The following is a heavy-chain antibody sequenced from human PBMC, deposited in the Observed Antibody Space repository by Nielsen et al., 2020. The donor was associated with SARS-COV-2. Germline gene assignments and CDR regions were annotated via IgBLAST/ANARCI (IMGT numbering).Heavy chain of an antibody. J-gene: IGHJ5*02. Sequence: ASVKVSCKASGYTFTGYYMHWVRQAPGQGLEWMGWINPNSGGTNYAQKFQGRVTMTRDTSISTAYMELSRLRSDDTAVYYCARDLGYYYDSSGYRVGWFDPWGQGTLVTVSS. CDR1: GYTFTGYY. CDR3: ARDLGYYYDSSGYRVGWFDP. D-gene: IGHD3-22*01. V-gene: IGHV1-2*02. CDR2: INPNSGGT.